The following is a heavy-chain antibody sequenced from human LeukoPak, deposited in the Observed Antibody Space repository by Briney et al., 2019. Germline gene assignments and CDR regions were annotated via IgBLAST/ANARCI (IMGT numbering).Heavy chain of an antibody. V-gene: IGHV4-39*01. CDR2: IYYSGST. CDR3: ALIGPFYYYYMDV. CDR1: GGSISSSSYY. J-gene: IGHJ6*03. Sequence: SETLSLTCTVSGGSISSSSYYRGWIRQPPGRGLEWIGSIYYSGSTYYNPSLKSRVTISVDTSKNQFSLKLSSATAADTAVYYCALIGPFYYYYMDVWGKGTTVTVSS.